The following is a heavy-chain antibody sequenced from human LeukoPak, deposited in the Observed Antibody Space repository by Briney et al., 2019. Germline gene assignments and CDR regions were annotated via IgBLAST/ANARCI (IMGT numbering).Heavy chain of an antibody. CDR1: GYIFTHQW. CDR2: IYPGDLDT. J-gene: IGHJ4*02. Sequence: GESLKISCKASGYIFTHQWIGWVRQMPGKGLEWMGVIYPGDLDTRYSPSVQGQVTISVGKSITTAYLHWSSLKSSDTAMYYCAGHTNGGDFDYWGPGTMVTVSS. CDR3: AGHTNGGDFDY. D-gene: IGHD3-16*01. V-gene: IGHV5-51*01.